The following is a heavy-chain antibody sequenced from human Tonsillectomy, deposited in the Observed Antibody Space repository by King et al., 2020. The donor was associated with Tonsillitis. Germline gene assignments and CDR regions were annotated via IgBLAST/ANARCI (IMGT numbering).Heavy chain of an antibody. J-gene: IGHJ5*02. Sequence: VQLQESGPGLVKPSETLSLTCTVSGGSVNSGSFYWSWIRQSPGKGLDWIGYIYYSGSTKYNPSLKSRVTIALDTSKNQFSLKLSSVTAADTAVYYCARTGPSRSEFWGGQGGINWFDPWGQGTLVTVSS. CDR2: IYYSGST. CDR3: ARTGPSRSEFWGGQGGINWFDP. CDR1: GGSVNSGSFY. V-gene: IGHV4-61*01. D-gene: IGHD3-3*01.